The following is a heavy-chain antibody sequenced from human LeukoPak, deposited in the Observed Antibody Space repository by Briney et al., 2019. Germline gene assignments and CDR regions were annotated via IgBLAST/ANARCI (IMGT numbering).Heavy chain of an antibody. J-gene: IGHJ4*02. CDR2: IYYSGST. V-gene: IGHV4-61*05. CDR1: GGSISSSSYY. Sequence: PSETLSLTCTVSGGSISSSSYYWGWIRQPPGKGLEWIGYIYYSGSTNYNPSLKSRVTISVDTSKNQFSLKLSSVTAADTAVYYCARGYSGWDRFFDYWGQGTLVTVSS. CDR3: ARGYSGWDRFFDY. D-gene: IGHD6-19*01.